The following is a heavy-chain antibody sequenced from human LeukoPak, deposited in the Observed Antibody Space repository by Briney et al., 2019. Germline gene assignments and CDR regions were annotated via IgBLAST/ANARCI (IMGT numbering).Heavy chain of an antibody. CDR2: INGGGDST. V-gene: IGHV3-23*01. Sequence: VGSLRLSCAASGFTFSSYAMSWVRQAPGKGLEWVSTINGGGDSTNHADSVKGRFTISRDNSKNTLYLQMNSRRAEDTAVYYCAKRDGYKSGAVDIWGQGTMVTVSS. CDR1: GFTFSSYA. CDR3: AKRDGYKSGAVDI. D-gene: IGHD5-24*01. J-gene: IGHJ3*02.